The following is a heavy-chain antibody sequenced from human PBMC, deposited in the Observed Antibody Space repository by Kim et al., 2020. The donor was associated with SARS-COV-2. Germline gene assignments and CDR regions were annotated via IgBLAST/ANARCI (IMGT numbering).Heavy chain of an antibody. CDR2: ISRSSSTI. D-gene: IGHD6-13*01. Sequence: GGSLRLSCAASGFTFSSYSMNWVRQAPGKGLEWVSYISRSSSTIYYADSVKGRFTISRDNAKNSLYLQMNSLRDEDTAVYYCARLAPSDRSWHRYYYYMDVWGKGTTVTVSS. V-gene: IGHV3-48*02. CDR1: GFTFSSYS. CDR3: ARLAPSDRSWHRYYYYMDV. J-gene: IGHJ6*03.